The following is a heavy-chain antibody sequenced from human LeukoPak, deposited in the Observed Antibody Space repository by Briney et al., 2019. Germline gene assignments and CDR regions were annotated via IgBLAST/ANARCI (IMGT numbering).Heavy chain of an antibody. D-gene: IGHD6-19*01. CDR1: GFTSSSYA. V-gene: IGHV3-23*01. CDR2: ISGSGGST. J-gene: IGHJ4*02. Sequence: GGSLRLSCAASGFTSSSYAMSWVRQAPGKGLEWVSAISGSGGSTYYADSVKGRFTISRDNSKNTLYLQMNSLRAEDTAVYYCAKDSSGGGAYDYWGQGTLVTVSS. CDR3: AKDSSGGGAYDY.